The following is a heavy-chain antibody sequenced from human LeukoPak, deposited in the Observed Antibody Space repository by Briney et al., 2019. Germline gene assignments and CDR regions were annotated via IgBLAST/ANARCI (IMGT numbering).Heavy chain of an antibody. CDR2: ISSSAGTI. CDR3: ARPGVAGGAFDI. D-gene: IGHD1-26*01. Sequence: PGGSLRLSCAASGFTFRDYYMSWIRQAPGKGLEWISYISSSAGTIHYVDSVKGRFTISRDNAKNSLYLQMDSLRVEDTAVYYCARPGVAGGAFDIWGQGTVVTVSS. V-gene: IGHV3-11*04. J-gene: IGHJ3*02. CDR1: GFTFRDYY.